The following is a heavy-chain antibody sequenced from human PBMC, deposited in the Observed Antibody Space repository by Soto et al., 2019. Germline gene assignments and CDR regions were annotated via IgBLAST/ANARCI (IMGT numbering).Heavy chain of an antibody. V-gene: IGHV4-39*01. CDR1: GDSIRSGIYY. D-gene: IGHD2-8*01. CDR2: AYYSGMT. CDR3: ARLPAGGVIAGGAMDV. J-gene: IGHJ6*02. Sequence: KPSETLSLTCTVSGDSIRSGIYYWGWIRQPPGKGLEWIGSAYYSGMTHYGPSLRGRVTISVDTSKNQFSLRLSSVSAADTATYYCARLPAGGVIAGGAMDVWGQGTTVTVSS.